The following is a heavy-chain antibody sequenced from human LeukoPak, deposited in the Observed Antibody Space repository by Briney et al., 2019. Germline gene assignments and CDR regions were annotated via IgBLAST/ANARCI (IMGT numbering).Heavy chain of an antibody. D-gene: IGHD1-26*01. J-gene: IGHJ2*01. Sequence: GASVKDSCKASGYTFTRYLIHWVRQAPGQGLEWMGIINPRVGSTSYAQKFQGRVTMTSDTSTSTVYMEMSSLRSDDTAMYYCARSGNYLVRFDLWGRGTLVIVSS. CDR1: GYTFTRYL. CDR3: ARSGNYLVRFDL. V-gene: IGHV1-46*01. CDR2: INPRVGST.